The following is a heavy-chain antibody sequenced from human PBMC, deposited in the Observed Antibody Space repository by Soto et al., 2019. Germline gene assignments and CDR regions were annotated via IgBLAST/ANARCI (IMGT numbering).Heavy chain of an antibody. CDR2: IVPSLDTT. J-gene: IGHJ6*02. CDR1: GGTFSSSG. CDR3: ARWPQPRYTADPYAVDV. Sequence: QVHLVQYGTEVKMPGSSVKVSCKASGGTFSSSGFSWVRQAPGQGLEWMGMIVPSLDTTNYAQKFQARVTITADEVTSTAYMELRSLRSEDTAVYYCARWPQPRYTADPYAVDVWGQGTRVIVSS. V-gene: IGHV1-69*11. D-gene: IGHD3-16*02.